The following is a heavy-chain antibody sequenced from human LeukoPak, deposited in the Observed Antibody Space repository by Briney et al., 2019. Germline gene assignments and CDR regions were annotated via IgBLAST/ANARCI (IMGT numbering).Heavy chain of an antibody. J-gene: IGHJ5*02. V-gene: IGHV3-23*01. Sequence: PGGSLRLSCAASGFTFSSYAMSWVRQAPGKGLEWVSAISDSGGSTYYADSVKGRFTISRDNSKNTLYLQMNSLGAEDTAVYYCAKGTSGSYYNWFDPWGQGTLVTVSS. CDR3: AKGTSGSYYNWFDP. CDR1: GFTFSSYA. D-gene: IGHD1-26*01. CDR2: ISDSGGST.